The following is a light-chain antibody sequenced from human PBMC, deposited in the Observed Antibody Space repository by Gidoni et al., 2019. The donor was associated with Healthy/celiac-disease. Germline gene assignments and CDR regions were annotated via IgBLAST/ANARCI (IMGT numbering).Light chain of an antibody. CDR2: GAS. V-gene: IGKV3-15*01. CDR1: QSVSSN. J-gene: IGKJ1*01. Sequence: EIVMTQSQATLSVSPGERATLSCRASQSVSSNLAWYQQKPGQAPRLLIYGASTRATGIPARFSGSGSGTEFTLTISSLQSEDFAVYYCQQYNNWPRTFGQXTKVEIK. CDR3: QQYNNWPRT.